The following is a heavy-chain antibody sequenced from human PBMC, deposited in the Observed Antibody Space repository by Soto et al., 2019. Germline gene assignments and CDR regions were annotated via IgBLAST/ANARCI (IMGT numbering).Heavy chain of an antibody. V-gene: IGHV5-51*01. J-gene: IGHJ5*02. CDR1: GYSFTNYW. D-gene: IGHD3-3*01. CDR3: ARLEWLSLAAWFDP. Sequence: LKISCKGSGYSFTNYWIGWVRQMPGKGLEWMGMIYPDDSDTKYSPSFQGQVTFSADKSINTAYLQWSSLKASDTAIYYCARLEWLSLAAWFDPWGQGTLVTVSS. CDR2: IYPDDSDT.